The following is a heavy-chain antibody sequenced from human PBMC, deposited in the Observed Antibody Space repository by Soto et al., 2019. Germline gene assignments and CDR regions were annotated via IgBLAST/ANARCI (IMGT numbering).Heavy chain of an antibody. D-gene: IGHD2-21*01. CDR1: GGSISIAGYY. V-gene: IGHV4-31*03. Sequence: LTCTVSGGSISIAGYYWSWNRQHPGKGLEWIGYIYYSGSTYYNPSLKSRVTISVDTSKNQFSLKLSSVTAADTAVYYCARVVVVIARIFDAFDIWGQGTMVTVSS. CDR3: ARVVVVIARIFDAFDI. CDR2: IYYSGST. J-gene: IGHJ3*02.